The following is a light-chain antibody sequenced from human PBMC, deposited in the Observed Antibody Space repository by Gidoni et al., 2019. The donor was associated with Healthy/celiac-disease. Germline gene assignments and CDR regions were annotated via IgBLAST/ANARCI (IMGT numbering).Light chain of an antibody. CDR3: QQSYSTPPT. CDR1: QSISSY. V-gene: IGKV1-39*01. Sequence: DIQMTQPPSSLSASVGDRLTITCRASQSISSYLNWYQQKPGKAPKLLIYAASSLQSGVPSRVSGSGSGTDFTLTISSLQPEDFATYYCQQSYSTPPTFGQGTKVEIK. J-gene: IGKJ1*01. CDR2: AAS.